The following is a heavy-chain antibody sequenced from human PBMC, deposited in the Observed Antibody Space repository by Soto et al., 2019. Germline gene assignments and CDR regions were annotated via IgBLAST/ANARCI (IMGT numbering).Heavy chain of an antibody. CDR2: IYYSGST. J-gene: IGHJ3*02. Sequence: SETLSLTCTVSGGSISSSSYYWGWIRQPPGKGLEWIGSIYYSGSTYYNPSLKSRVTISVDTSKNQFSLKLSSVTAADTAVYYCAMTNEGAFDIWGQGTMVTVSS. D-gene: IGHD4-17*01. CDR1: GGSISSSSYY. V-gene: IGHV4-39*01. CDR3: AMTNEGAFDI.